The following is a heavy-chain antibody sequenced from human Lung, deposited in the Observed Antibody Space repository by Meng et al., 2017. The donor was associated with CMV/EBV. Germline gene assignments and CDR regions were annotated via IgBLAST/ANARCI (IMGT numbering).Heavy chain of an antibody. J-gene: IGHJ6*02. V-gene: IGHV3-21*01. Sequence: GESMKISSAASGFTYSSYSKNWVRQAPGKGLEWVSSISSRSSYIYYADSVKGRFTISRDNAKNSLYLQMNSLRAEDTAVYYCAREFCNSSSCYPPAFWGQGTXVTVSS. CDR1: GFTYSSYS. CDR2: ISSRSSYI. D-gene: IGHD2-2*01. CDR3: AREFCNSSSCYPPAF.